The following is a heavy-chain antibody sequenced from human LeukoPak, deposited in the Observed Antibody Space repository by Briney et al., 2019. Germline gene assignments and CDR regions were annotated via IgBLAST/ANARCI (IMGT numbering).Heavy chain of an antibody. CDR1: GFTFSSYS. D-gene: IGHD6-25*01. J-gene: IGHJ4*02. V-gene: IGHV3-48*02. CDR3: ARAGYPY. CDR2: ISSSSTI. Sequence: GGSLRLSCAASGFTFSSYSMNWVRQAPGKGLEWVSYISSSSTIYYADSVKGRFTISRDNAKNSLYLQMNSLRDEDTAVYYCARAGYPYWGQGTLVSVPS.